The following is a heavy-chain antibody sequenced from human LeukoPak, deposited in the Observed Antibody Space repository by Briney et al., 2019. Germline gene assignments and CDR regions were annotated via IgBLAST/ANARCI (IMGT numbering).Heavy chain of an antibody. CDR1: GFTFSSYG. CDR3: AKGLDSRRELAPFDY. D-gene: IGHD1-26*01. Sequence: GSLRLSCAASGFTFSSYGMHWVRQAPGKGLEWVAVISYDGTNKYYADSVRGRFTISRDNSKNTLYLQMNSLRAEDTAVYYCAKGLDSRRELAPFDYWGQGTLVTVSS. J-gene: IGHJ4*02. V-gene: IGHV3-30*18. CDR2: ISYDGTNK.